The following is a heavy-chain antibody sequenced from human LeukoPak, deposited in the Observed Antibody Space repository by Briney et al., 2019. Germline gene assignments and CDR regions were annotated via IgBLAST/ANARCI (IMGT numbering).Heavy chain of an antibody. V-gene: IGHV3-15*01. CDR2: IKSKTGDGTT. D-gene: IGHD5-12*01. Sequence: GGSLRLSCAASGFTFSNAWMSWVRQAPGKGLEWVGRIKSKTGDGTTAYAAPVKGRFHISRDDSKNTLYLQMNSLKTEDTAVYYCTTRGYSGYDYVMLDYWGQGTLVTVSS. J-gene: IGHJ4*02. CDR3: TTRGYSGYDYVMLDY. CDR1: GFTFSNAW.